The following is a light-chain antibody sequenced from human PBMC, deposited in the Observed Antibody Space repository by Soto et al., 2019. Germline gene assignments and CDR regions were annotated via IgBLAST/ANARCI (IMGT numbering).Light chain of an antibody. CDR3: SSYTSSSSLDV. Sequence: QSALTQPASVSGSPGQSITISCTGTSSDVGGYNYVSWYQQHSGKAPKLMIYEVSNRPSGVSNRFSGSKSGNTASLTISGLQAEDEADYFCSSYTSSSSLDVFGTGTKVTVL. CDR2: EVS. J-gene: IGLJ1*01. CDR1: SSDVGGYNY. V-gene: IGLV2-14*01.